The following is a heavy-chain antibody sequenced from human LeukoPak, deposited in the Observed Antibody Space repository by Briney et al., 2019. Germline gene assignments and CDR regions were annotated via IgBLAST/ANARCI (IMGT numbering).Heavy chain of an antibody. V-gene: IGHV4-59*02. Sequence: SETLSLTCTVSGGSVSSYSWSWIRQTPEKGLERIGYMYYSGSSNYNPSLESRATILVDTSKNQFSLRVISVTAADTAVYYCARVRVAEAGLDYWGQGILVTVSS. CDR2: MYYSGSS. CDR3: ARVRVAEAGLDY. D-gene: IGHD6-19*01. CDR1: GGSVSSYS. J-gene: IGHJ4*02.